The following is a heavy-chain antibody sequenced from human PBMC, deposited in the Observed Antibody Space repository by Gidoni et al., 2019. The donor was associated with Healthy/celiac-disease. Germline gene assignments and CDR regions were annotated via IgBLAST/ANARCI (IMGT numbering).Heavy chain of an antibody. Sequence: QVQLVESGGGVGQPGRSLRLSCAASGFTVSSYGMHWVRQAPGKGLEWVAVISYDGSNKYYADSVKGRFTISRDNSKNTLYLQMNSLRAEDTAVYYCAKDQKRGSNYIAVFDYWGQGTLVTVSS. J-gene: IGHJ4*02. CDR3: AKDQKRGSNYIAVFDY. CDR1: GFTVSSYG. CDR2: ISYDGSNK. V-gene: IGHV3-30*18. D-gene: IGHD4-4*01.